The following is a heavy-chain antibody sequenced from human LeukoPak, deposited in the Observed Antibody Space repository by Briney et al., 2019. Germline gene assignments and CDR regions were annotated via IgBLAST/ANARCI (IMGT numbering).Heavy chain of an antibody. CDR1: GYTFTGYY. Sequence: GASVKVSCKASGYTFTGYYKHWVRQAPGQGLEWMGWINPNSGGTNYAQKFQGRVTMTRDTSISTAYMELSRLRSDDTAVYYCAREVISTMVRGVSNYGMDVWGQGTTVTVSS. D-gene: IGHD3-10*01. J-gene: IGHJ6*02. V-gene: IGHV1-2*02. CDR3: AREVISTMVRGVSNYGMDV. CDR2: INPNSGGT.